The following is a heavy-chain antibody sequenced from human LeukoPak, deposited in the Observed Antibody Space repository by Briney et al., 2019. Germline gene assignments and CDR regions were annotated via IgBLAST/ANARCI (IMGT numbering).Heavy chain of an antibody. CDR1: GGSISSSSYY. Sequence: SETLSLTCTVSGGSISSSSYYWGWIRQPPGKGLEWIGSIYYSGSTYYNPSLKSRVTISVDTSKNQFSLKLSSVTAADTAVYYCARSSVGDRFLRMAPLANWGQGTLVTVSS. D-gene: IGHD3-3*01. CDR2: IYYSGST. J-gene: IGHJ4*02. V-gene: IGHV4-39*07. CDR3: ARSSVGDRFLRMAPLAN.